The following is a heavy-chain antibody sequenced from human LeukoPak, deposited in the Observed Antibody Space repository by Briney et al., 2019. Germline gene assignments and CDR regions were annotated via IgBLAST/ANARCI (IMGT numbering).Heavy chain of an antibody. D-gene: IGHD2-2*01. CDR2: ISGSGGST. Sequence: GGPLRLSCAASGFTFSSYAMSWVRQAPGKGLEWVSAISGSGGSTYYADSVKGRFTISRDNSKNTLYLQMNSLRAEDTAVYYCAKDPRYCSSTSCSNNWFDPWGQGTLVTVSS. J-gene: IGHJ5*02. V-gene: IGHV3-23*01. CDR3: AKDPRYCSSTSCSNNWFDP. CDR1: GFTFSSYA.